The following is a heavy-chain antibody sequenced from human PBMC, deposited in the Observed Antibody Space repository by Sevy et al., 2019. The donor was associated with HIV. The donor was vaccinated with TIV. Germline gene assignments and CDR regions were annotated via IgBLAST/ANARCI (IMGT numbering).Heavy chain of an antibody. J-gene: IGHJ4*02. CDR1: GYTLTAFA. CDR3: ATTKDYYDSSAYPVDY. CDR2: FDPEDDER. V-gene: IGHV1-24*01. D-gene: IGHD3-22*01. Sequence: ASVKGSCKVSGYTLTAFAMHWVRQAPGKGLEWMGTFDPEDDERIYAQKFQGRVSMTQDTYADTAYMELSSLRSEDTAIYYCATTKDYYDSSAYPVDYWGQGTLVTVSS.